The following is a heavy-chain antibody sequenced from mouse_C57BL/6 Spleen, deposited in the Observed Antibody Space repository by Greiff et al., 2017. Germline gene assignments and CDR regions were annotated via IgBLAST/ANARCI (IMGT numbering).Heavy chain of an antibody. CDR2: IDPSDSYT. CDR3: AREDGNYENYVDD. CDR1: GYTFTSYW. V-gene: IGHV1-69*01. Sequence: VQLQQPGAELVMPGASVKLSCKASGYTFTSYWMHWVKQRPGQGLEWIGEIDPSDSYTNYNQKFKGKSTLTVDKSSSTAYMQRSSLTSEDSAVYDCAREDGNYENYVDDWGQGTTLTVSS. D-gene: IGHD2-1*01. J-gene: IGHJ2*01.